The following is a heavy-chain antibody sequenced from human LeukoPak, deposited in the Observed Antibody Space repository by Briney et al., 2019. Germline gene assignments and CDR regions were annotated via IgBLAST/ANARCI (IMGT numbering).Heavy chain of an antibody. Sequence: GSLRLSCAASGFTFSSYGMHWVRQAPGKGLEWVAVIWYDGSNKYYADSVKGRFTISRDNSKNTLYLQMNSLRAEDTAVYYCARENYYDSSGYAAPPSNWFDPWGQGTLATVSS. CDR3: ARENYYDSSGYAAPPSNWFDP. J-gene: IGHJ5*02. V-gene: IGHV3-33*01. D-gene: IGHD3-22*01. CDR2: IWYDGSNK. CDR1: GFTFSSYG.